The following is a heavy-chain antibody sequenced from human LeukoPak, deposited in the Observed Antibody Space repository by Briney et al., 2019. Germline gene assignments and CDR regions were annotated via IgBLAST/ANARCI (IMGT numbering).Heavy chain of an antibody. D-gene: IGHD3-9*01. Sequence: GGSLRLSCAASGFTFSNAWMSWVRQAPGKGLEWVSSISSSSSYIYYADSVKGRFTISRDNAKNSLYLQMNSLRAEDTAVYYCASSLRYFDWLFDYWGQGTLVTVSS. CDR3: ASSLRYFDWLFDY. CDR1: GFTFSNAW. CDR2: ISSSSSYI. J-gene: IGHJ4*02. V-gene: IGHV3-21*01.